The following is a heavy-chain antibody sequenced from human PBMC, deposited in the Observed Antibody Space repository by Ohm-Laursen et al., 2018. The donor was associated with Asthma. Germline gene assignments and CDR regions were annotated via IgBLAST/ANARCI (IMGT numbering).Heavy chain of an antibody. CDR3: ARVGGFGVVINGLDV. D-gene: IGHD3-3*01. CDR2: IYHSGNI. CDR1: GDSISGSNW. Sequence: SDTLSLTRAVSGDSISGSNWWSWVRQTPGKGLEWIANIYHSGNIDYNPSLETRVTMSLDKSKNQFSLHLSSVTAADSAVYYCARVGGFGVVINGLDVWGQGTSVTVSS. J-gene: IGHJ6*02. V-gene: IGHV4-4*02.